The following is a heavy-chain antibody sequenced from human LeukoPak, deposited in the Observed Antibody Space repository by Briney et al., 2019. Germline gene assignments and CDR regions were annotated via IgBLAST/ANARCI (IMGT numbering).Heavy chain of an antibody. CDR2: VHYSGTT. CDR1: GASISNYY. V-gene: IGHV4-59*01. Sequence: SETLSLTCSVSGASISNYYWSWIRQPPGKGLEWFGYVHYSGTTNYNPSLKSRVTISLDTSKNHFSLKLSSVTAADTAVYYCAKGTDWSSMAQIWGQGTMVTVSS. J-gene: IGHJ3*02. CDR3: AKGTDWSSMAQI. D-gene: IGHD1-26*01.